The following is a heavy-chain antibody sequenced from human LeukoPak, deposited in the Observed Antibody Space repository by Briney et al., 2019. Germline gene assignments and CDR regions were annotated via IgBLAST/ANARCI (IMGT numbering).Heavy chain of an antibody. Sequence: GRSLRLSCAASGFTFSSYGMHWVRQAPGKGLEWVAVISYDGSNKYYADSVKGRFTISRDNSKNTLYLQMNSLRAEDTAVYYCAKVKGNYDSSPFDYWGQGTLVTVSS. D-gene: IGHD3-22*01. CDR1: GFTFSSYG. CDR2: ISYDGSNK. V-gene: IGHV3-30*18. CDR3: AKVKGNYDSSPFDY. J-gene: IGHJ4*02.